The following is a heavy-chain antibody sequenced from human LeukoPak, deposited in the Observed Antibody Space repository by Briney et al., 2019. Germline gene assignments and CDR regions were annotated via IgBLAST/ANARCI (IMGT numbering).Heavy chain of an antibody. J-gene: IGHJ4*02. D-gene: IGHD6-19*01. Sequence: GGSLRLSCAASGFTFSDYYMSWIRQAPGKGLEWVSYISSSGSTIYYAGSVKGRFTISRDNAKNSLYLQMNSLRAEDTAVYYCARDWMPSSGWHSGYWGQGTLVTVSS. CDR3: ARDWMPSSGWHSGY. CDR1: GFTFSDYY. V-gene: IGHV3-11*04. CDR2: ISSSGSTI.